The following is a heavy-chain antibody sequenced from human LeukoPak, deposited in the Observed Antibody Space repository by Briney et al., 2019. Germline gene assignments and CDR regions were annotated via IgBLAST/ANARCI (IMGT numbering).Heavy chain of an antibody. J-gene: IGHJ6*02. D-gene: IGHD5-18*01. CDR2: IIPILGIA. Sequence: GASVKVSCKASGGTFSSYAISWVRQAPGQGLEWMGRIIPILGIANYAQKLQGRVTITADKSTSTAYMELSSLRSEDTAVYYCAGAYVDTAPIGMDVWGQGTTVTVSS. CDR1: GGTFSSYA. CDR3: AGAYVDTAPIGMDV. V-gene: IGHV1-69*04.